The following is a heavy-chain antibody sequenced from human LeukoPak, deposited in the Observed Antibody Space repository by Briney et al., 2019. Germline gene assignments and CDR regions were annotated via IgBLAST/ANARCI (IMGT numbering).Heavy chain of an antibody. CDR2: IRYDGSKS. CDR3: ARGTNWNYFDH. CDR1: GFTFNSYG. J-gene: IGHJ4*02. V-gene: IGHV3-30*02. D-gene: IGHD1-20*01. Sequence: GGSLRLSCAASGFTFNSYGMHWVRQAPGKGLEWVAFIRYDGSKSYFADSVKGRFALSRDNSKNTLYLQMSSLRGEDTAVYYCARGTNWNYFDHWGQGTPVTVSS.